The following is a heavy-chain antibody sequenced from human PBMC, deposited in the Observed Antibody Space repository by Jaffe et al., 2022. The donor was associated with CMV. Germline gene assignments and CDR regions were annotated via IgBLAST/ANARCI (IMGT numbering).Heavy chain of an antibody. CDR3: ARMGSSSFWAPIDNWFDP. V-gene: IGHV4-34*01. Sequence: QVQLQQWGAGLLKPSETLSLTCAVYGGSFSGYYWSWIRQPPGKGLEWIGEINHSGSTNYNPSLKSRVTISVDTSKNQFSLKLSSVTAADTAVYYCARMGSSSFWAPIDNWFDPWGQGTLVTVSS. J-gene: IGHJ5*02. CDR2: INHSGST. CDR1: GGSFSGYY. D-gene: IGHD6-6*01.